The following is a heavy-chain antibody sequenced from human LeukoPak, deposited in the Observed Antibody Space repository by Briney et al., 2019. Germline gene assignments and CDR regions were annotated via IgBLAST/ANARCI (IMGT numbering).Heavy chain of an antibody. CDR1: GDSISSYY. CDR2: IYYSGST. Sequence: PSETLSLTCTVSGDSISSYYWSWIRQPPGKGLEWIRYIYYSGSTNYNPSLKSRVTISIDTYKNQFSLNLSSVTAADTAVYYCARDGGGYNYGKFDYWGQGTLVTVSS. V-gene: IGHV4-59*01. J-gene: IGHJ4*02. CDR3: ARDGGGYNYGKFDY. D-gene: IGHD5-18*01.